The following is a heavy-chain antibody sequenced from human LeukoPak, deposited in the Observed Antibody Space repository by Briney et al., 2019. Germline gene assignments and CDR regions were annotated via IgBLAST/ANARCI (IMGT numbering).Heavy chain of an antibody. D-gene: IGHD1-26*01. V-gene: IGHV3-7*01. CDR2: IKQDGSEK. Sequence: PGGSLRLSCAASGFTFSSYWMSWVRQAPGKGLEWVANIKQDGSEKYYVDSVKGRFTISRDNAKNSLYLQMNSLRAEDTAVYYCARGSLGVGATMAFSYWGQGTLVTVSS. J-gene: IGHJ4*02. CDR3: ARGSLGVGATMAFSY. CDR1: GFTFSSYW.